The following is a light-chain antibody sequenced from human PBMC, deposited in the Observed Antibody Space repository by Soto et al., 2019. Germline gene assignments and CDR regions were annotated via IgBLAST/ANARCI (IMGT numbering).Light chain of an antibody. CDR3: QQRSNWPIT. V-gene: IGKV3-11*01. CDR2: DAS. J-gene: IGKJ5*01. Sequence: EIVLTQSPATLSLSPGERATLSCRTSQSVSSYFDWYQQKPGRAPRLLIYDASNRATGIPARFIGSGSGTDFTLTISSLETEDFAVYYCQQRSNWPITFGQGTRLEIK. CDR1: QSVSSY.